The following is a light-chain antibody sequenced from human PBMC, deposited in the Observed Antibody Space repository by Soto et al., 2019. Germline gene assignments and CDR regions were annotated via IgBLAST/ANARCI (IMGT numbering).Light chain of an antibody. Sequence: IVMTQSPATLSVSPGERATLSFRASQSVSSNLAWYRQKPGQAPRLLIYGASTRATGIPARFSGSGSGTEFTLTISSLQSEDFAVYYCQQYRSWPRTFGQGTKVDI. CDR2: GAS. V-gene: IGKV3-15*01. CDR3: QQYRSWPRT. J-gene: IGKJ1*01. CDR1: QSVSSN.